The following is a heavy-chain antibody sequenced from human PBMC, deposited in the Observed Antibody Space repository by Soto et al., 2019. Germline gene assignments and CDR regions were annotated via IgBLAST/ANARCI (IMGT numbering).Heavy chain of an antibody. Sequence: GGSLRLSCAASGFTFSSYWMHWVRQAPGKGLVWVSRINSDGSSTSYADSVKGRFTISRDNAKNTLYLQMNSLRAEDTAVYYCARVEGEYQLLQYYYYGMDVWGQGTTVTVSS. CDR2: INSDGSST. D-gene: IGHD2-2*01. J-gene: IGHJ6*02. CDR3: ARVEGEYQLLQYYYYGMDV. V-gene: IGHV3-74*01. CDR1: GFTFSSYW.